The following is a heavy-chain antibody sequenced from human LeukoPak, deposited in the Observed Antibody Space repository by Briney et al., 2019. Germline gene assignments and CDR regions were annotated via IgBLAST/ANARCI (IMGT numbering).Heavy chain of an antibody. CDR1: GYTFTSYD. CDR2: INPISGYT. J-gene: IGHJ3*02. D-gene: IGHD6-13*01. CDR3: ARGNRLYTSSWSSLAFDI. V-gene: IGHV1-8*01. Sequence: GVSVKVSCKASGYTFTSYDINWVRQATGQGLEWMGWINPISGYTGFAQKFQGRVTMTGDTSISTAYMELNSLRSEDAAVYYCARGNRLYTSSWSSLAFDIWGQGTMLTVSS.